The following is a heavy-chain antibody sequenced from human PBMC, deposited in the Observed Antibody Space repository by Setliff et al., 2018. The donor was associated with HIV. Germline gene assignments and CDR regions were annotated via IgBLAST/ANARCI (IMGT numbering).Heavy chain of an antibody. V-gene: IGHV3-74*01. D-gene: IGHD2-8*01. CDR2: TNNDGSIT. CDR3: ARPLRLMAYAPPDY. J-gene: IGHJ4*02. Sequence: GGSLRLSCAASGFTLSDHWMHWVRQVPGKGLVWVSRTNNDGSITNYADFVKGRFTMSRDSAKNTLYLQMNSLRVEDTAVYYCARPLRLMAYAPPDYWGQGTLVTVSS. CDR1: GFTLSDHW.